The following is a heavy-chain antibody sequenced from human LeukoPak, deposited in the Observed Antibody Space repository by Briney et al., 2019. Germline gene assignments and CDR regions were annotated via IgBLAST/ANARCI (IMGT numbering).Heavy chain of an antibody. CDR1: GFTFSGYG. V-gene: IGHV3-30*02. CDR3: AKNIRDRSDWYMGFSY. J-gene: IGHJ4*02. D-gene: IGHD6-19*01. Sequence: SGGSLRLSCAASGFTFSGYGMHWVRQAPGKGLEWVAFIHHDGGNEYYADSVKGRFTISRDNSKNTLYLQMNSLRAEDTAVYYCAKNIRDRSDWYMGFSYWGQGTPVTVSS. CDR2: IHHDGGNE.